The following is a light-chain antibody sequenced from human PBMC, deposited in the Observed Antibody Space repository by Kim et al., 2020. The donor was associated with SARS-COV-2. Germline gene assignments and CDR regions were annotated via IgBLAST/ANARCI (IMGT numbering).Light chain of an antibody. CDR3: SSYTSSSLVV. CDR2: DVS. CDR1: SSDVGGYNY. J-gene: IGLJ2*01. V-gene: IGLV2-14*01. Sequence: QSALTQPASVSGSPGQSITISCTGTSSDVGGYNYVSWYQQHPGKAPKLMIYDVSKRPSGVSNRFSGSKSGNTASLTISGLQAEDEADYYCSSYTSSSLVVFGGATQLTVL.